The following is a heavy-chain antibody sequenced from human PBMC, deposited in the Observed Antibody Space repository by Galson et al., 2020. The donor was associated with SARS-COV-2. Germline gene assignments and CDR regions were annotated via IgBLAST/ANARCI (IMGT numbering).Heavy chain of an antibody. CDR2: FDPEDGET. CDR1: GYTLTELS. Sequence: ASVKVSCKVSGYTLTELSMHWVRQAPGKGLEWMGGFDPEDGETIYAQKFQGRVTMTEDTSTDTAYMELSSLRSEDTAVYYCATGPRGQWTTDYWGQGTLVTVSS. D-gene: IGHD6-19*01. V-gene: IGHV1-24*01. J-gene: IGHJ4*02. CDR3: ATGPRGQWTTDY.